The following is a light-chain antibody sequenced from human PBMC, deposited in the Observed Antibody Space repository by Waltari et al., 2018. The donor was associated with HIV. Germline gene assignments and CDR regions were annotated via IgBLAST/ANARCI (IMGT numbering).Light chain of an antibody. Sequence: QSVLTQPSSASGTPGQRVTISCSGSTSNIGTNTVSWYQQLPGTAPKLLIYINNQRPSGVPDRFSGSESGTSASLAISGLQSEDEADYYCAVWDDSLNGVLFGGGTKLTVL. CDR3: AVWDDSLNGVL. CDR1: TSNIGTNT. V-gene: IGLV1-44*01. CDR2: INN. J-gene: IGLJ2*01.